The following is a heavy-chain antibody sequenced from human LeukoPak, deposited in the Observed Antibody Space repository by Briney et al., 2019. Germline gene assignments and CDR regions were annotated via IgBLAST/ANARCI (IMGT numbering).Heavy chain of an antibody. J-gene: IGHJ3*02. Sequence: SETLSLTCTVSGGSISSYYWSWIRQPPGKGLEWIGYIYYSGSTNYNPSLKSRVTISVDTSKNRFSLKLSSVTAADTAVYYCARGYSGYDAFDIWGQGTMVTVSS. CDR2: IYYSGST. CDR1: GGSISSYY. V-gene: IGHV4-59*01. CDR3: ARGYSGYDAFDI. D-gene: IGHD5-12*01.